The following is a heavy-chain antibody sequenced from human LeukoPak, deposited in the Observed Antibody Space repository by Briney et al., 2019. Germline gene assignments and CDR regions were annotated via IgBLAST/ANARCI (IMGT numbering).Heavy chain of an antibody. D-gene: IGHD3-3*01. V-gene: IGHV3-30*02. J-gene: IGHJ4*02. CDR3: AKSSDADLRSGYYPDFDH. CDR1: GFTFSSYG. CDR2: IRYDGSNK. Sequence: GGSLRLSCAASGFTFSSYGMHWVRQAPGRGLEWVAFIRYDGSNKYYADSVKGRFTISRDNSKNTLYLQMNSLRAEDTAVYYCAKSSDADLRSGYYPDFDHWGQGTLVTVSS.